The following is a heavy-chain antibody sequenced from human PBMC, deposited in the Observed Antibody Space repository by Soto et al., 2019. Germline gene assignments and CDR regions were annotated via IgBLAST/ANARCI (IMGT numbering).Heavy chain of an antibody. J-gene: IGHJ3*02. Sequence: GGSLRLSCAASGFTFSDYYMSWIRQAPGKGLEWVSYISSSGSTIYYADSVKGRFTISRDNAKNSLYLQMNSLRAEDTAVYYCARGLGASDYGDYGDDGRAFDIWGQGTMVTVSS. D-gene: IGHD4-17*01. CDR1: GFTFSDYY. CDR3: ARGLGASDYGDYGDDGRAFDI. CDR2: ISSSGSTI. V-gene: IGHV3-11*01.